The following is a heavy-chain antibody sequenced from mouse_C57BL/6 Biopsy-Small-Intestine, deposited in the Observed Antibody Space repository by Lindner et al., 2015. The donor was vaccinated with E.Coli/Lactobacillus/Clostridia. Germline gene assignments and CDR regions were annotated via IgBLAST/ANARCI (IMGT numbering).Heavy chain of an antibody. CDR3: ARRDYIDV. CDR2: INPSSAYT. V-gene: IGHV1-4*01. D-gene: IGHD2-12*01. CDR1: GYTFTSYT. J-gene: IGHJ1*03. Sequence: QESGAELARPGASVKMSCKASGYTFTSYTMHWVKQRPGQGLEWIGYINPSSAYTKYNQKFKDKATLTADKSSSTAYMQLSSLTSEDSAVYYCARRDYIDVWGTGTTVTVSS.